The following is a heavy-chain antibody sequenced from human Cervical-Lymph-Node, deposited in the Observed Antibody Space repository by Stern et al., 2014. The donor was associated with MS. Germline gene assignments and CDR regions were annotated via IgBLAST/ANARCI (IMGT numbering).Heavy chain of an antibody. CDR2: ISVYNGNT. CDR1: GYTFTSSG. Sequence: QVQLVQSGAEVKKPGASVKVSCKASGYTFTSSGISWVRQAPGQGLEWMGWISVYNGNTTYAQKLQGRVTMTTDTSTSTAYMELRSLRSDDTAVYYCARDKLYYYDSSLNGMDVWGQGTTVTVSS. J-gene: IGHJ6*02. V-gene: IGHV1-18*01. D-gene: IGHD3-22*01. CDR3: ARDKLYYYDSSLNGMDV.